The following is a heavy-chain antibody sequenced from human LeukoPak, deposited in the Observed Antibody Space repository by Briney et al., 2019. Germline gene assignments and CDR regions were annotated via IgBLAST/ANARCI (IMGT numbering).Heavy chain of an antibody. CDR1: GGSFSGYY. CDR3: ASNDDSSGYYYVGN. D-gene: IGHD3-22*01. Sequence: SETLSLTCAVYGGSFSGYYWSWIRQPPGKGLEWIGEINHSGSTNYNPSLKSRVTISVDTSKNQFSLKLSSVTAADTAVYYCASNDDSSGYYYVGNWGQGTLVTVSS. J-gene: IGHJ4*02. CDR2: INHSGST. V-gene: IGHV4-34*01.